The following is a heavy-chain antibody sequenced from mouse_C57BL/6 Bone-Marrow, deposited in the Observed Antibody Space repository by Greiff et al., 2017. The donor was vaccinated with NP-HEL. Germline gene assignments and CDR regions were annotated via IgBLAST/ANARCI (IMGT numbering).Heavy chain of an antibody. CDR3: ARGYYYSNDAAWFAY. D-gene: IGHD2-5*01. J-gene: IGHJ3*01. Sequence: QVQLQQSGAELARPGASVKLSCKASGYTFTSYGISWVKQRTGQGLEWIGEIYPRSGNTYYNEKFKGKATLTADKSSSTAYMELRSLTSEDSAVYFCARGYYYSNDAAWFAYWGQGTLVTVSA. V-gene: IGHV1-81*01. CDR1: GYTFTSYG. CDR2: IYPRSGNT.